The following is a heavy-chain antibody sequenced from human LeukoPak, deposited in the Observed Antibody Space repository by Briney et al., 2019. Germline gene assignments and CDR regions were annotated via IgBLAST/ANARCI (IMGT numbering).Heavy chain of an antibody. CDR1: GFSFSSYG. J-gene: IGHJ4*02. V-gene: IGHV3-33*01. Sequence: GGSLRLSCAASGFSFSSYGIHWARQAPGKGLEWVAVIWHDGSNKYYADSVKGRFTISRDNSKNTLFLQMDSLRAEDTAVYFCARYYLVGANVEYYFDSWGQGTLVTVSS. CDR3: ARYYLVGANVEYYFDS. CDR2: IWHDGSNK. D-gene: IGHD1-26*01.